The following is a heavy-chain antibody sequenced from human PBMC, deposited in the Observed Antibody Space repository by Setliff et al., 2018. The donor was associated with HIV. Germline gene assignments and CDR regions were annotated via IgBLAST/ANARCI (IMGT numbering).Heavy chain of an antibody. Sequence: SETLSLTCTVSGGSISSSSYYWGWVRQPPGKGLEWIGSMYYSGSTYYTPSLKSRITRSLDTSKNQFSLRMRSVTAADTAVYYCARVFVDTAVLRVLEYYFDSWGRGTLVTVSS. CDR3: ARVFVDTAVLRVLEYYFDS. CDR2: MYYSGST. D-gene: IGHD5-18*01. CDR1: GGSISSSSYY. J-gene: IGHJ4*02. V-gene: IGHV4-39*07.